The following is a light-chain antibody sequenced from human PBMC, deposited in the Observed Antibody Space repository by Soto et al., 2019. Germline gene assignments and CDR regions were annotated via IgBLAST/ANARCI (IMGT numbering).Light chain of an antibody. J-gene: IGLJ1*01. V-gene: IGLV2-14*01. Sequence: QSALNQPASGSGSPGQSITISCTGTSSDVGGYDYVSWYQIHPGKAPKLMVFEVSNRPSGVSYRFSGSKSGNTASLTISGLQAEEEADSFCSSYSISTAYLFGTGTKVTVL. CDR2: EVS. CDR1: SSDVGGYDY. CDR3: SSYSISTAYL.